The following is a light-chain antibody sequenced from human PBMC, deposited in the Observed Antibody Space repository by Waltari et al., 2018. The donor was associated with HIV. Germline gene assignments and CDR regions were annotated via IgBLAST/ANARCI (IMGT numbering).Light chain of an antibody. CDR3: QQCYSVPVT. J-gene: IGKJ3*01. CDR2: WAA. Sequence: DIVMTQSPDSLAVSLGERATINCKSSQSLLRSSNNLSFLAWYQQKPGQPPKLLIYWAATRESGVPDRFSGSGSGTDFTLTISSLQAEDVAVYYCQQCYSVPVTFGPGTKVDIK. V-gene: IGKV4-1*01. CDR1: QSLLRSSNNLSF.